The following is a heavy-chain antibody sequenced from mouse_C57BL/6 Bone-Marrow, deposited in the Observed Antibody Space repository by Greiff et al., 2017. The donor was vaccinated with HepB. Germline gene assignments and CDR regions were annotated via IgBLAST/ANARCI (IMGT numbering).Heavy chain of an antibody. J-gene: IGHJ2*01. D-gene: IGHD2-2*01. CDR3: ARSTMVTTGGFDY. CDR2: INPNNGGT. V-gene: IGHV1-18*01. Sequence: VQLQQSGPELVKPGASVKIPCKASGYTFTDYNMDWVKQSHGKSLEWIGDINPNNGGTNYNQKFKGKATLTVDKSSSTAYMELRSLTSEETAVYYCARSTMVTTGGFDYWGQGTTLTVSS. CDR1: GYTFTDYN.